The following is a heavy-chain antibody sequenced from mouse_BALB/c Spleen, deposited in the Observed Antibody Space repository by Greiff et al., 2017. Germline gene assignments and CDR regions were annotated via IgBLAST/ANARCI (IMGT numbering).Heavy chain of an antibody. CDR2: IYWDDDK. J-gene: IGHJ1*01. Sequence: QVTLKVSGPGILQPSQTLSLTCSFSGFSLSTSGMGVSWIRQPSGKGLEWLAHIYWDDDKRYNPSLKSRLTISKDTSSNQVFLKITSVDTADTATYYCARGGYDYRYWYFDVWGAGTTVTVSS. D-gene: IGHD2-4*01. V-gene: IGHV8-12*01. CDR1: GFSLSTSGMG. CDR3: ARGGYDYRYWYFDV.